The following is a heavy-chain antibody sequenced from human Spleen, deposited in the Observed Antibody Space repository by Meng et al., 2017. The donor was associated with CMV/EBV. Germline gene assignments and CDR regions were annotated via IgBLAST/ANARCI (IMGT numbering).Heavy chain of an antibody. J-gene: IGHJ6*02. CDR1: GVTFSSYG. V-gene: IGHV3-30*02. Sequence: GGSLRLSCAVPGVTFSSYGMHWVRQAPGKGLEWVAFIRDDGSNKYYADSVKGRFTNSRDNSKNTLYLQMNSLRAEDTAVYYCVKDQGIVVVPAATYYYGKDVWGQGTTVTVSS. CDR2: IRDDGSNK. D-gene: IGHD2-2*01. CDR3: VKDQGIVVVPAATYYYGKDV.